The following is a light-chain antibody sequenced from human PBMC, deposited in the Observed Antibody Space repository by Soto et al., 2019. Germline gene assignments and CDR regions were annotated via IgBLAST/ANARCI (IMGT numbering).Light chain of an antibody. J-gene: IGLJ1*01. V-gene: IGLV1-51*02. CDR3: ATWDSSLSGGV. CDR2: EDN. Sequence: QSVLTQPPSVSAAPGQRVTISCSGSSSNIEKNNVSWYRQLPGTAPNLLIYEDNKRPSGIPDRFSGSKSGTSATLGITGFETGDEADYYCATWDSSLSGGVFGTGTKVTVL. CDR1: SSNIEKNN.